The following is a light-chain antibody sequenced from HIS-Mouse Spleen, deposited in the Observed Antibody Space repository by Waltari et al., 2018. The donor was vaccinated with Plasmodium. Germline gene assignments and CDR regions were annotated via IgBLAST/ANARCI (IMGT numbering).Light chain of an antibody. CDR2: EGS. V-gene: IGLV2-23*03. Sequence: QSALTQPASVSGSPGQSITISCTGTSREVGRYNLFSWYQQHPGKAPKLMIYEGSKRPSGVSNRFSGSKSGNTASLTISGLQAEDEADYYCCSYAGSSTFPYVFGTGTKVTVL. CDR1: SREVGRYNL. CDR3: CSYAGSSTFPYV. J-gene: IGLJ1*01.